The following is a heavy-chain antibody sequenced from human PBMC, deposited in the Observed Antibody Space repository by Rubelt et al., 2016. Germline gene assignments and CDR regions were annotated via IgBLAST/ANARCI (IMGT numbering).Heavy chain of an antibody. Sequence: SGFTVSSNYMSWVRQAPGKGLEWVSVIYSGGSTYYADSVKGRFTISRDNSKNTLYLQMNSLRAEDTAVYYCASSIVVVPAANYYYGVDVWGQGTTVTVSS. CDR3: ASSIVVVPAANYYYGVDV. J-gene: IGHJ6*02. CDR2: IYSGGST. CDR1: GFTVSSNY. V-gene: IGHV3-53*05. D-gene: IGHD2-2*01.